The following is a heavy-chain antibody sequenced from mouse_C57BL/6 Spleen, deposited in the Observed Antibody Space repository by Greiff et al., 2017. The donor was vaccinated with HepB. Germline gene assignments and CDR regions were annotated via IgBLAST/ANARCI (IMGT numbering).Heavy chain of an antibody. V-gene: IGHV14-3*01. Sequence: VQLQQSVAEFVRPGASVKLSCTASGFNIKNTYMHWVKQRPEQGLEWIGRIDPANGNTKYAPKFQGKATITADTSSNTAYLKPSSLTSEDTAIYYCARWGYYGGGAMDYWGQGTSVTVSS. D-gene: IGHD1-1*01. CDR3: ARWGYYGGGAMDY. CDR2: IDPANGNT. J-gene: IGHJ4*01. CDR1: GFNIKNTY.